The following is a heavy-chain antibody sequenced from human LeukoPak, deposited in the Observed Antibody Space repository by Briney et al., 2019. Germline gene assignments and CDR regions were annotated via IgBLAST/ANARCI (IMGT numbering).Heavy chain of an antibody. D-gene: IGHD4-17*01. CDR2: ISAYNGKT. J-gene: IGHJ4*02. CDR1: GYTFTIYG. V-gene: IGHV1-18*01. Sequence: ASVKVSCKASGYTFTIYGISWVRQAPGQRLEWMGWISAYNGKTNYAQKLQGRVTMTTDTSTSTAYMELRSLRSDDTAVYYCAREAATVKTAPYYFDYWGQGTLVTVSS. CDR3: AREAATVKTAPYYFDY.